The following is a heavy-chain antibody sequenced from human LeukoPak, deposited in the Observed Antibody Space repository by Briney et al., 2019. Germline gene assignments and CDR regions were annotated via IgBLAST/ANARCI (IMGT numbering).Heavy chain of an antibody. CDR1: SFTGTSNY. V-gene: IGHV3-66*01. J-gene: IGHJ4*02. D-gene: IGHD6-13*01. CDR2: IDGGGTA. Sequence: GASVTLSCAASSFTGTSNYFSWARHAPGRGLEWHSYIDGGGTAYNADPWRGRSPIPRANPKNTLYLQRNSLRAEDTAVYYLARDHQYSSRWNFDYWGQGNLVSVSS. CDR3: ARDHQYSSRWNFDY.